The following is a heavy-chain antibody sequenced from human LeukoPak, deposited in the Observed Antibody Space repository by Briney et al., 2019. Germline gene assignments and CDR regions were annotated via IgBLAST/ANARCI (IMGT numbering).Heavy chain of an antibody. CDR1: GYTFTSYG. V-gene: IGHV1-18*01. CDR3: ARVDDILTGYNWFDP. D-gene: IGHD3-9*01. CDR2: ISSYNGNT. Sequence: GASVKVSCKASGYTFTSYGISWVRQAPGQGLEWMGWISSYNGNTNYAQKLQGRVTMTTDTSTSTAYMELRSLRSDDTAVYYCARVDDILTGYNWFDPWGQGTLVTVSS. J-gene: IGHJ5*02.